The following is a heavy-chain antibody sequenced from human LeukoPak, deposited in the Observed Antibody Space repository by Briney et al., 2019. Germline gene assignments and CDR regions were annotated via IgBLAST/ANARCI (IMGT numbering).Heavy chain of an antibody. CDR3: ARDLYGDYGFFDY. J-gene: IGHJ4*02. D-gene: IGHD4-17*01. CDR1: VYIFTRYA. Sequence: ASVKVSCKSSVYIFTRYAISWVRQAPGQGLEWMGWISAYNGNTNYAQKLQGRVTMTTDTSTSTVYMELSSLRSEDTAVYYCARDLYGDYGFFDYWGQGTLVTVSS. CDR2: ISAYNGNT. V-gene: IGHV1-18*01.